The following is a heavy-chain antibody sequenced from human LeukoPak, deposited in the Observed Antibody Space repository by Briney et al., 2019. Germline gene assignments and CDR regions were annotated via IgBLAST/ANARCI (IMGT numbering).Heavy chain of an antibody. V-gene: IGHV1-18*01. CDR2: ISAYNGNT. CDR1: GYTCTSYG. CDR3: ARARPHYYDSSGYGTYLYFDY. D-gene: IGHD3-22*01. Sequence: ASVKVSCKASGYTCTSYGISWVRQAPGQGLEWMGWISAYNGNTNYAQKLQGRVTMTTDTSTSTAYMELRSPRSDDTAVYYCARARPHYYDSSGYGTYLYFDYWGQGTLVTVSS. J-gene: IGHJ4*02.